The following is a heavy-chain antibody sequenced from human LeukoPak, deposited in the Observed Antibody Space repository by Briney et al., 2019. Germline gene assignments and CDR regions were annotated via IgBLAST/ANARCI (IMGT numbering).Heavy chain of an antibody. V-gene: IGHV1-69*04. CDR1: GGTFSSYA. D-gene: IGHD2-15*01. J-gene: IGHJ4*02. CDR2: IIPILGIA. CDR3: ARDGCSGGSCYFFY. Sequence: SVKVSCKASGGTFSSYAISWVRQAPGQGLEWMGRIIPILGIANYAQKFQGRVTITADKSTSTAYMELSSLRSEDTAVYYCARDGCSGGSCYFFYWGQGTLVTVSS.